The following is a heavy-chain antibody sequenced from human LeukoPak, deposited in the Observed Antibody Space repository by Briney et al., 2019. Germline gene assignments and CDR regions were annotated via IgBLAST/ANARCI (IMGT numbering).Heavy chain of an antibody. V-gene: IGHV3-48*03. J-gene: IGHJ2*01. CDR2: ISGSGSTK. CDR1: GFASAFTFSTCE. Sequence: GGSLRLSCSASGFASAFTFSTCEMNWVRQAPGKGLEWLSHISGSGSTKYHADSVKGRFIVSRDNTKNSLYLQMNSLRVEDTATYYCARDESAYSYGFHWYFDLWGRGTLVTVSS. CDR3: ARDESAYSYGFHWYFDL. D-gene: IGHD5-18*01.